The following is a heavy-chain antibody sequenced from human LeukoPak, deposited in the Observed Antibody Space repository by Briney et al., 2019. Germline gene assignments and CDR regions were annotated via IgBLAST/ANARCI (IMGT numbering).Heavy chain of an antibody. CDR2: IYTSGST. J-gene: IGHJ4*02. CDR3: ARATRDGYNFYFDY. CDR1: GGSISSGSYY. Sequence: SQTLSLTCTVAGGSISSGSYYWSWIRQLAGKGLEWIGRIYTSGSTNYNASLKSRVTISVDTSKNQFSLKLSSVTAADTAVYYCARATRDGYNFYFDYWGQGTLVTVSS. V-gene: IGHV4-61*02. D-gene: IGHD5-24*01.